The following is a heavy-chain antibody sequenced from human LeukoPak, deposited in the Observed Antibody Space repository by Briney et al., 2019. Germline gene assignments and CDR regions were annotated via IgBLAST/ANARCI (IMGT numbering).Heavy chain of an antibody. J-gene: IGHJ4*02. CDR3: ARGPYSSSWSNFDY. D-gene: IGHD6-13*01. CDR2: IIPIFGTA. Sequence: SVKVSCKASGGTFSSYAIRWVRQAPGQGLEWMGWIIPIFGTANYAQKFQGRVTITADKSTSTAYMELSSLRSEDTAVYYCARGPYSSSWSNFDYWGQGTLVTVSS. CDR1: GGTFSSYA. V-gene: IGHV1-69*06.